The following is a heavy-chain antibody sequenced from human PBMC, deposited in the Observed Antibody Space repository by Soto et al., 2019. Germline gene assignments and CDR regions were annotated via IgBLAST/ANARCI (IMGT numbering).Heavy chain of an antibody. CDR3: ARETYGDYVGYFDP. D-gene: IGHD4-17*01. V-gene: IGHV4-30-4*01. J-gene: IGHJ4*02. Sequence: SETLSLTCTVSGVSISSGDYYWSWIRQPPGKGLEWIGYVYYSGSTYYNPSLKSRVTISLDTSKNQFSLKLSSVTAADTAVYYCARETYGDYVGYFDPWGPGILVTVSS. CDR1: GVSISSGDYY. CDR2: VYYSGST.